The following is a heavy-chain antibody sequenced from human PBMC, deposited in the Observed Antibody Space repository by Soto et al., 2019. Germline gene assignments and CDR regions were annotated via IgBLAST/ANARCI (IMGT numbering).Heavy chain of an antibody. J-gene: IGHJ4*02. CDR2: ISSSSSYI. V-gene: IGHV3-21*01. CDR1: GFTFSSYS. Sequence: GSLRLSCAASGFTFSSYSMNWVRQAPGKGLEWVSSISSSSSYIYYADSVKGRFTISRDNAKNSLYLQMNSLRAEDTAVYYCASLYSSGWLSDYWGQGTLVTVSS. CDR3: ASLYSSGWLSDY. D-gene: IGHD6-19*01.